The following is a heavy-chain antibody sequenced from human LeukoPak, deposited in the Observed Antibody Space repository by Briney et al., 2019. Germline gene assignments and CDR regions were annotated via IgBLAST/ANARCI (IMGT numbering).Heavy chain of an antibody. CDR1: GFTFSDYY. Sequence: GGSLRLSCAASGFTFSDYYMSWIRQAPGKGLEWVSYISSSGSTIYYADSVKGRFTISRDNSKNTLYLQMNSLRAEDTAVYYCASYYDPYYYGMDVWGQGTTVTVSS. CDR2: ISSSGSTI. J-gene: IGHJ6*02. V-gene: IGHV3-11*01. CDR3: ASYYDPYYYGMDV. D-gene: IGHD3-3*01.